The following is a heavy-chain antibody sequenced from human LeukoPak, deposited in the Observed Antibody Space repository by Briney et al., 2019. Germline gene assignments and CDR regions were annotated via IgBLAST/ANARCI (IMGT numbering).Heavy chain of an antibody. CDR3: ARSPSAAAQLDN. CDR2: IYTRGNT. CDR1: GGSISSSSYF. D-gene: IGHD6-6*01. Sequence: SETLSLTCTVSGGSISSSSYFWSWIRQPAGKGLEWIGRIYTRGNTNYNPSLKSRVTTSVDTSKNQFSLKLSFVTAADTAVYYCARSPSAAAQLDNWGQGILVTVSS. V-gene: IGHV4-61*02. J-gene: IGHJ4*02.